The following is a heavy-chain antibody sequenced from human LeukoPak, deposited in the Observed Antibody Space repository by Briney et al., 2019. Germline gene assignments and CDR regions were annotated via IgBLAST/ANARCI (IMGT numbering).Heavy chain of an antibody. V-gene: IGHV3-21*01. CDR3: ARPIAAAGTEGGY. D-gene: IGHD6-13*01. J-gene: IGHJ4*02. Sequence: GGSLRLSCAASGFTFSSYSMNWVRQAPGKGLEWVSSISSSSSYIYYADSVKGRFTIPRDNAKNSLYLQMNSLRAEDTAVYYCARPIAAAGTEGGYWGQGTLVTVSS. CDR1: GFTFSSYS. CDR2: ISSSSSYI.